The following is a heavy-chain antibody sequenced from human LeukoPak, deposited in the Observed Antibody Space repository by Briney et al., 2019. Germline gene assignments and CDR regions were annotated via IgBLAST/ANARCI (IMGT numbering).Heavy chain of an antibody. CDR2: ISSRSGTI. CDR1: GFSFRSKS. V-gene: IGHV3-48*01. Sequence: GGSLRLSCAASGFSFRSKSMNWVRQAPGKGPDWVSYISSRSGTIHYGDSVKGRFTISRDDAKNSLYLQMNSLRVEDTAVYYCVGGGVAVPAQDAFDIWGQGTMVTVSS. D-gene: IGHD3-16*01. J-gene: IGHJ3*02. CDR3: VGGGVAVPAQDAFDI.